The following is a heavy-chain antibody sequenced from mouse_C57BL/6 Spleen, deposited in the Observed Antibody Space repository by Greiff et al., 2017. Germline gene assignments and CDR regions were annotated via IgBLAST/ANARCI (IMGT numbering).Heavy chain of an antibody. Sequence: VQLQQSGPELVKPGASVKISCKASGYAFSSSWLNWVKQRPGKGLEWIGRIYPGDGDTNYNGKFKGKATLPADKASSTAYMQLSSLTSEDSAVYFCARGVYDGYPYYFDYWGQGTTLTVSS. CDR3: ARGVYDGYPYYFDY. CDR1: GYAFSSSW. V-gene: IGHV1-82*01. J-gene: IGHJ2*01. D-gene: IGHD2-3*01. CDR2: IYPGDGDT.